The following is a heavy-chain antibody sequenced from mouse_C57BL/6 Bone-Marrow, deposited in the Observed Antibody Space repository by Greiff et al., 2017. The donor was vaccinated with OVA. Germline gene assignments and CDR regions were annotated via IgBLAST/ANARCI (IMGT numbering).Heavy chain of an antibody. CDR1: GYSFTGYY. J-gene: IGHJ2*01. D-gene: IGHD2-4*01. Sequence: EVQLQQSGPELVKPGASVKISCKASGYSFTGYYMNWVKQSPEKSLEWIGEINPSTGGTTYNQKFKAKATLTVDKSSSTAYMQLKSLTSEDSAVYYCARYDYDALFDDWGQGTTLTVSS. CDR2: INPSTGGT. CDR3: ARYDYDALFDD. V-gene: IGHV1-42*01.